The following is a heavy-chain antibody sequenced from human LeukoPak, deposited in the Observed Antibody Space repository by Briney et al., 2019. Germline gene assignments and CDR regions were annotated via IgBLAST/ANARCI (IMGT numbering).Heavy chain of an antibody. CDR1: GYTFTSYG. V-gene: IGHV1-18*01. J-gene: IGHJ6*02. Sequence: ASVKVSCKASGYTFTSYGIIWVRQAPGQGLEWMGWISAYNGNTNYAQKLQGRVTMTTDTSTSTAYMELRSLRSDDTAVYYCARDRGWLYYYYGMDVWGQGTTVTVSS. CDR2: ISAYNGNT. D-gene: IGHD6-19*01. CDR3: ARDRGWLYYYYGMDV.